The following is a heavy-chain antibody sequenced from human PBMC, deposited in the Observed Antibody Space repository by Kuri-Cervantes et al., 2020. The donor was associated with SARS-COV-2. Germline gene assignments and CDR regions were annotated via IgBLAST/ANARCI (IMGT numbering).Heavy chain of an antibody. CDR3: ARQGGHYGDYAVVGY. D-gene: IGHD4-17*01. Sequence: GESLKISCKGSGYSFTSYWSGWVRPMPGQGLEWMGIIYPGDSDTRYSSSCQGQVTSSAAKSISTAYLQRSSLKASDTAMYYCARQGGHYGDYAVVGYWGQGTLVTVSS. V-gene: IGHV5-51*01. J-gene: IGHJ4*02. CDR2: IYPGDSDT. CDR1: GYSFTSYW.